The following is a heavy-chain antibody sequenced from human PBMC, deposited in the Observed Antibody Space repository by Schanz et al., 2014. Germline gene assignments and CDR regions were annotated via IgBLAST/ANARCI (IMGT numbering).Heavy chain of an antibody. CDR2: IIPITGIT. CDR1: GDTFRSYT. V-gene: IGHV1-69*02. D-gene: IGHD5-12*01. Sequence: QVPLVQSGAEVKKPGSSVKVSCKASGDTFRSYTINWVRHAPGQGLEWMGRIIPITGITNYAQKFQGRVTFTVDKSTSTACLEVNSLRSEDTAVYYCARTGYDPSLTHWGQGTLVTVSS. CDR3: ARTGYDPSLTH. J-gene: IGHJ4*02.